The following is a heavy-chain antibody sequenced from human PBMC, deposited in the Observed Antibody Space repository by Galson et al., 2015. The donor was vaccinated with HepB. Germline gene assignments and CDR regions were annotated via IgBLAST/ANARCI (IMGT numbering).Heavy chain of an antibody. D-gene: IGHD6-19*01. CDR2: IYPGDSDT. CDR3: ARQAVAGAPHPFHYFDY. CDR1: GYSFTSYW. J-gene: IGHJ4*02. Sequence: QSGAEVKKPGESLKISCKGSGYSFTSYWIGWVRQMPGKGLEWMGIIYPGDSDTRYSPSFQGQVTISADKSISTAYLQWSSLKASDTAMYYCARQAVAGAPHPFHYFDYWGQGTLVTVSS. V-gene: IGHV5-51*01.